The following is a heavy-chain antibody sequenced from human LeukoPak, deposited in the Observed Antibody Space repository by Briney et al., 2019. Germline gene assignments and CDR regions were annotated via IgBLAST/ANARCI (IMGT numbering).Heavy chain of an antibody. CDR1: GFTFSSYW. J-gene: IGHJ4*02. V-gene: IGHV3-74*01. CDR3: ARGRGVTGDY. Sequence: GGSLRLSCAASGFTFSSYWMSWVRQVPGKGLVWVSRINGDESSTSYADSVKGRFTISRDNAKNTLYLQMNSLRAEDTAVYYCARGRGVTGDYWGRGALVTVSS. CDR2: INGDESST. D-gene: IGHD3-10*01.